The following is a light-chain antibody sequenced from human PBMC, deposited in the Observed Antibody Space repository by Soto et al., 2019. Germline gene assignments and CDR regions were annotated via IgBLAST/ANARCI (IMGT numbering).Light chain of an antibody. V-gene: IGLV2-8*01. Sequence: QSVLTQPPSAYGSPGQSITISFTGTSSDVGGYDYVSWYQQHPGKAPKLMIYEVNKRPSGVPDRFSGSKSGNTASLTVSGLQAEDEAEYFCSSYAGSNNVIFGGGTKVTVL. J-gene: IGLJ2*01. CDR3: SSYAGSNNVI. CDR1: SSDVGGYDY. CDR2: EVN.